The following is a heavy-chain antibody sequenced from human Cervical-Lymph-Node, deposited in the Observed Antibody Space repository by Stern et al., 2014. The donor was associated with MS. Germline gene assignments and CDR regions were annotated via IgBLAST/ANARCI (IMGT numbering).Heavy chain of an antibody. D-gene: IGHD2-2*01. CDR3: VRRGVKFGYEFDF. Sequence: EVKLKESGPALVKPAGTLRLSCAFSGFTLSCHNMNLIRLPPRPGQALDSSIIINCDYDNYAGSVKGRFTISRDDARNSLYLQMNSLRAEVAAVYYCVRRGVKFGYEFDFWGQGTLVTVSS. CDR2: IIINCDYD. J-gene: IGHJ4*02. V-gene: IGHV3-21*01. CDR1: GFTLSCHN.